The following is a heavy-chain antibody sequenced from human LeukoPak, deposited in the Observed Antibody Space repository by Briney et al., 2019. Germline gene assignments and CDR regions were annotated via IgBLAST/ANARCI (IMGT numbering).Heavy chain of an antibody. CDR1: GFIFSDYV. Sequence: PGGSLRLSCTASGFIFSDYVMIWVRQAPGKGLEWVANIKQDGSEKYYVDSVKGRFTISRDNAKNSLYLQMNSLRAEDTAVYYCARDQVEIAAAGVHDAFDIWGQGTMVTVSS. CDR2: IKQDGSEK. V-gene: IGHV3-7*01. CDR3: ARDQVEIAAAGVHDAFDI. J-gene: IGHJ3*02. D-gene: IGHD6-13*01.